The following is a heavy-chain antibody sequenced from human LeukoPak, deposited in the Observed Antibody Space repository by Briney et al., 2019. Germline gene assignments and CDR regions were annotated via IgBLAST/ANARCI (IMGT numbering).Heavy chain of an antibody. CDR2: ISSYNGNK. V-gene: IGHV1-18*01. D-gene: IGHD2-15*01. J-gene: IGHJ4*02. Sequence: AASVKVSCKASGYTFTSYGISWVRQAPGQGLEWMGWISSYNGNKNYPQKLQGRVTLTTDTSTTTAYMELRSLRSDDTAVYYCAIGGWSSFDYWGQGTLVTVSS. CDR1: GYTFTSYG. CDR3: AIGGWSSFDY.